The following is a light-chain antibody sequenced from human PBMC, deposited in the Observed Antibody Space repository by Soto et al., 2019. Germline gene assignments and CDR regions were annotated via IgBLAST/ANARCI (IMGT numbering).Light chain of an antibody. J-gene: IGKJ1*01. CDR2: GAS. CDR1: QSVNNN. Sequence: ETLMTQSPATLSVSPGERATLSCRASQSVNNNLAWYQQKLGQAPRVLIYGASTRATGIPARFTGSGSGTEFILTITSLQSEDSAGYYCQEYNTWPWTFGQGTKVEFK. V-gene: IGKV3-15*01. CDR3: QEYNTWPWT.